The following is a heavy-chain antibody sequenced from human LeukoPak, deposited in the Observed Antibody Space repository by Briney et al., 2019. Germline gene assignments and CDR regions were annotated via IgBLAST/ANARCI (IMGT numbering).Heavy chain of an antibody. CDR2: IYPDDSDT. D-gene: IGHD1-26*01. CDR3: ASATGSYSYFDY. CDR1: GYSFTTHW. Sequence: GESLRISFKASGYSFTTHWIGWVRQMPGKGLEWMGIIYPDDSDTKYSPSFQGQVTISADKSINTAFLQWSSLKASDTAMYYCASATGSYSYFDYWGQGTLVTVSS. J-gene: IGHJ4*02. V-gene: IGHV5-51*01.